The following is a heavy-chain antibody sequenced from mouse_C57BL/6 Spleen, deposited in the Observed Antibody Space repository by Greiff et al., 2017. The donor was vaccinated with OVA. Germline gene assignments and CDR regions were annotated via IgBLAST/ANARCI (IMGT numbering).Heavy chain of an antibody. CDR2: IDPSDSET. CDR3: ARRGTTVVATGDYYAMDY. V-gene: IGHV1-52*01. Sequence: QVQLQQPGAELVRPGSSVKLSCKASGYTFTSYWMHWVKQRPIQGLEWIGNIDPSDSETHYNQKFKDKATLTVDKSSSTAYMQLSSLTSEDSAVYYCARRGTTVVATGDYYAMDYWGQGTSVTVSS. CDR1: GYTFTSYW. J-gene: IGHJ4*01. D-gene: IGHD1-1*01.